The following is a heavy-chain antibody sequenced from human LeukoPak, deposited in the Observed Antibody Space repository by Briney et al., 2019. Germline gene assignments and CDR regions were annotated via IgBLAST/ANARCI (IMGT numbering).Heavy chain of an antibody. V-gene: IGHV4-30-4*08. Sequence: SQTLSLTCTVSGGSISSGDYYWSWIRQPPGKGLEWIGYIYYSGSTYYNPSLKSRVTISVDTSKNQFSLKLSSVTAADTAVYYCATPRRDGYNWYFDLWGRGTLVTVSS. D-gene: IGHD5-24*01. CDR2: IYYSGST. CDR3: ATPRRDGYNWYFDL. CDR1: GGSISSGDYY. J-gene: IGHJ2*01.